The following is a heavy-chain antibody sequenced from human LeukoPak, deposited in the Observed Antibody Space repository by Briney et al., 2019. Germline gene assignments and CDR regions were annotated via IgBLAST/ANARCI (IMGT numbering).Heavy chain of an antibody. D-gene: IGHD6-13*01. J-gene: IGHJ4*02. CDR3: ARHGTGYSSSWYYFDY. Sequence: PSETLSLTCTVSGGSISSYYWSWIRQPPGKGLEWIGYIYYSGSTNYNPSLKSRVAISVDTSKNQFSLKLSSVTAADTAVYYCARHGTGYSSSWYYFDYWGQGTLVTVSS. V-gene: IGHV4-59*08. CDR2: IYYSGST. CDR1: GGSISSYY.